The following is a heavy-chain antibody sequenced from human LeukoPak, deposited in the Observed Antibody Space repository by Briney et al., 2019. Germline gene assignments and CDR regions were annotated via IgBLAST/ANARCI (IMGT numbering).Heavy chain of an antibody. V-gene: IGHV4-34*01. CDR1: VGSFSGYY. D-gene: IGHD4-23*01. CDR2: INHSGST. Sequence: SETLSLTCAVYVGSFSGYYWSWIRQPPGKGLAWIGEINHSGSTNSNPPLRSRVTISVDTSKNQFSLKLSSVTAADTAVYYCARSHDGGNAFDIWGQGAMVTVSS. CDR3: ARSHDGGNAFDI. J-gene: IGHJ3*02.